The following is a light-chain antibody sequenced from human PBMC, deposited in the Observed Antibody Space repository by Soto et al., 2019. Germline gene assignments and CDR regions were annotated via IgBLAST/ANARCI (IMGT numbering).Light chain of an antibody. Sequence: QSALTQPASVSASPGQSITISCTGTSSDVGGYKFVSWYQHHPGKAPKLMIYEVNNRPSGVSNRFSGSKSGNTASLTISGLQPEDEADYYCLSYTSANTRVFGGGTK. V-gene: IGLV2-14*01. J-gene: IGLJ3*02. CDR2: EVN. CDR1: SSDVGGYKF. CDR3: LSYTSANTRV.